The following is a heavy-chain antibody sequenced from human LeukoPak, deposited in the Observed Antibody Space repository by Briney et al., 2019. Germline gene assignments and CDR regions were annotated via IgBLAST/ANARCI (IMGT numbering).Heavy chain of an antibody. V-gene: IGHV3-74*01. CDR2: ISGDETYT. CDR1: GFTFSSDF. J-gene: IGHJ4*02. D-gene: IGHD3-16*01. CDR3: ARDLAYALFDY. Sequence: GGSLRLSCVASGFTFSSDFMHWIRQAPGEGLMWVSQISGDETYTNYADSVKGRFTISRDNAKNSLYLQMNSLRAEDTAVYFCARDLAYALFDYWGQGTLVTVSS.